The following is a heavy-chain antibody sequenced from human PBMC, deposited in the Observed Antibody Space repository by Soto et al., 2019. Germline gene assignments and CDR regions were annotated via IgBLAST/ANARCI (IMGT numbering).Heavy chain of an antibody. CDR1: GYTFTGHY. V-gene: IGHV1-2*02. Sequence: ASVKVSCKASGYTFTGHYIHWVRQAPEQGPEWMGEIGPESGATRYAQKFQGRVTMTRDTSITTVYMELKNLSPDDTAVYYCGRGRSGQIVVFYWGQGTPVTISS. J-gene: IGHJ4*02. D-gene: IGHD1-26*01. CDR2: IGPESGAT. CDR3: GRGRSGQIVVFY.